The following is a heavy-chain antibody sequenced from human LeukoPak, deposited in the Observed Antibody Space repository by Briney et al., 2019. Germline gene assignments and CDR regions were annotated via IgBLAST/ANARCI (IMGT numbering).Heavy chain of an antibody. CDR3: TTAFGELSNY. V-gene: IGHV3-15*01. CDR2: IKGKTDGETI. J-gene: IGHJ4*02. Sequence: PGGSLRLSCTGSGFTFGDYAMNWVRQAPGKGLEWVGRIKGKTDGETIDYAAPVKGRFTISRDDSKNTQYLQMNSLKIEDTAVYYCTTAFGELSNYWGQGTLVTVSS. D-gene: IGHD3-16*02. CDR1: GFTFGDYA.